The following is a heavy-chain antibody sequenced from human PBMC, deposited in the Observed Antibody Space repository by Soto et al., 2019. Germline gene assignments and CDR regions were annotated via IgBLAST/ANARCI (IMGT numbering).Heavy chain of an antibody. CDR3: ARDHSGSYYWGSWFDP. CDR1: GGSISSYY. D-gene: IGHD1-26*01. Sequence: SDTLSLTCTVSGGSISSYYWSWIRQPPGKGLEWIGYIYYSGSTNYNPSLKSRVTISVDTSKNQFSLKLSSVTAADTAVYYCARDHSGSYYWGSWFDPWGQGTLVTVSS. V-gene: IGHV4-59*01. J-gene: IGHJ5*02. CDR2: IYYSGST.